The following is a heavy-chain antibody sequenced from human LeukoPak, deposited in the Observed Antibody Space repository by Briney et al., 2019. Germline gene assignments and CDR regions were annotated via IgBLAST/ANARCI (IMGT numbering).Heavy chain of an antibody. CDR2: IYYSGSP. J-gene: IGHJ3*01. CDR1: GGSISSSTYY. Sequence: PSETLSLTCTVSGGSISSSTYYWGWIPQPPGKGLEWIGSIYYSGSPYNNPSLKSRVTIFVDTSKNQFSLKLSSVTATDTAVYYCARTYGDYDDAFDVGGKETMATVS. D-gene: IGHD4-17*01. CDR3: ARTYGDYDDAFDV. V-gene: IGHV4-39*01.